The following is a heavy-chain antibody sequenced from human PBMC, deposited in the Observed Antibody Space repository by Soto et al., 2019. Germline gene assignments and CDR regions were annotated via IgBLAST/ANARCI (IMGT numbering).Heavy chain of an antibody. CDR2: IIPTFGTP. Sequence: QVQLVQSGPEVKKPGSSVKVSCKASRDTFSLYVITWVRQAPGQGLEWMGGIIPTFGTPNYAQKFQGRVTITADKSTTTAYMELRSLRSEDTAVYYCTTLRVGTDFDYWGQGTRVTVSS. CDR1: RDTFSLYV. D-gene: IGHD6-13*01. V-gene: IGHV1-69*06. CDR3: TTLRVGTDFDY. J-gene: IGHJ4*02.